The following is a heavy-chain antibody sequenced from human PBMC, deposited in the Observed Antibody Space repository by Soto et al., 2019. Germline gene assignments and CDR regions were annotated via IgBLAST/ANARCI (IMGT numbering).Heavy chain of an antibody. V-gene: IGHV3-30*18. CDR1: GFTFRTYG. CDR3: AKEAPGGWHFFDS. J-gene: IGHJ4*02. Sequence: GGSLRLSCAASGFTFRTYGMHWVRQAPGKGLEWVAFISDDGSQKYYGDSVKGRFTISRDNSKNTLSLRMISLRTEDTSVYYCAKEAPGGWHFFDSWGQGTLVTVSS. D-gene: IGHD6-19*01. CDR2: ISDDGSQK.